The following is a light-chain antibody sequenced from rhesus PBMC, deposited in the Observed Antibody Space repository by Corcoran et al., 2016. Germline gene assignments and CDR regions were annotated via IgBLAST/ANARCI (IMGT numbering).Light chain of an antibody. CDR2: YSS. CDR3: QRYNDWPYS. CDR1: QSVGST. J-gene: IGKJ2*01. Sequence: ETVMTQSPATLSLSPGQRATLSCRASQSVGSTLAWYQQQPVQPPRLLIHYSSSKATGIPERFSGSGSGTEVTRTISSLEPEDVGVYYCQRYNDWPYSFCQGTKVEVK. V-gene: IGKV3-35*02.